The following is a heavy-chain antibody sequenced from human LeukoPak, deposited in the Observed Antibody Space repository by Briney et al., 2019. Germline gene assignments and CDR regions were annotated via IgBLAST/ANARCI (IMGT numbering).Heavy chain of an antibody. CDR2: ISGSGGST. Sequence: GSLRLPCAASGFTFSSYAMSWVRQAPGKGLEWVSAISGSGGSTYYADSVKGRFTISRDNSKSTLYLQMNSLRPEDTAIYYCAREGYYGSGSPPSLYFDYWGQGTLVTVSS. CDR3: AREGYYGSGSPPSLYFDY. D-gene: IGHD3-10*01. CDR1: GFTFSSYA. V-gene: IGHV3-23*01. J-gene: IGHJ4*02.